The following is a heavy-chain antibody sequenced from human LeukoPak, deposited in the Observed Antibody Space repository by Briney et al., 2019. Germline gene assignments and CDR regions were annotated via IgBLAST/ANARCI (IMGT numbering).Heavy chain of an antibody. CDR1: GGSISSSSYY. V-gene: IGHV4-39*01. D-gene: IGHD3-22*01. J-gene: IGHJ5*02. Sequence: PSETLSLTCTVSGGSISSSSYYWGWIRQPPGKGLEWIGSIYYSGSTYYNPSLKSRVTISVDTSKNQFSLKLSSVTAADTAVYYCARHELYYYDSSGHNWLDPWGQGTLVTVSS. CDR2: IYYSGST. CDR3: ARHELYYYDSSGHNWLDP.